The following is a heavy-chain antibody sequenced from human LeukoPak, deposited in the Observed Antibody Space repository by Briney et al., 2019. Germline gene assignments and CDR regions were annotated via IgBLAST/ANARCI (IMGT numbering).Heavy chain of an antibody. CDR3: AKDLHGGYSSDY. D-gene: IGHD4-23*01. V-gene: IGHV3-30*02. CDR1: GFTFNNFG. J-gene: IGHJ4*02. Sequence: GGSLRLSCAASGFTFNNFGMHWVRQAPGKGLEWVSFIGYEGVHKYYADSVKGRFTISKDNSEATLYLQMNSLRPEDTAVYYCAKDLHGGYSSDYWGQGTLVTVFS. CDR2: IGYEGVHK.